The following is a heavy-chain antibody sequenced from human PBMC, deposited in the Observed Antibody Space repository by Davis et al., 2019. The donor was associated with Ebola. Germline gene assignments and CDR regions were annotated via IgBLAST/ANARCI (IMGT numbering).Heavy chain of an antibody. CDR1: GFTFSDYY. J-gene: IGHJ6*02. CDR3: ARGGYCSSTSCYLSYYYYGMDV. D-gene: IGHD2-2*01. CDR2: ISSSGSTI. Sequence: GESLKISCAASGFTFSDYYMSWIRQAPGKGLEWVSYISSSGSTIYYADSVKGRFTISRDNAKNSLYLQMNSLRAEDTAVYYCARGGYCSSTSCYLSYYYYGMDVWGQGTTVTVSS. V-gene: IGHV3-11*01.